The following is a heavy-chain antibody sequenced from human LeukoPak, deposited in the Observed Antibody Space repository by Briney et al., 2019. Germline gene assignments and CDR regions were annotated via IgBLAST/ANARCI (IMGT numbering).Heavy chain of an antibody. D-gene: IGHD6-19*01. J-gene: IGHJ3*02. CDR3: AREISSGWLGDAFDI. Sequence: PGGSLRLSCAASGFTVSSNYMSWVRQAPGKGLEWVSVIYSGGSTYYADSVKGRFTISRDNSKNTLYLQMDSLRAEDTAVYYCAREISSGWLGDAFDIWGQGTMVTVPS. V-gene: IGHV3-66*01. CDR2: IYSGGST. CDR1: GFTVSSNY.